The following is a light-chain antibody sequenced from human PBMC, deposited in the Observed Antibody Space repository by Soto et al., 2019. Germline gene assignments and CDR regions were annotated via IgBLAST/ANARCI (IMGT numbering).Light chain of an antibody. V-gene: IGLV2-14*01. CDR3: SSYTTSSALPV. CDR2: GVN. J-gene: IGLJ1*01. CDR1: SRDVVLYNY. Sequence: QSVLTHPASVSGAPGQSSTICCRGTSRDVVLYNYVSWYQQHPRKAPTLMISGVNTRPSGVSTRFSGSKSGNTASLTISGLQADDEADYYCSSYTTSSALPVFGTGTTVTVL.